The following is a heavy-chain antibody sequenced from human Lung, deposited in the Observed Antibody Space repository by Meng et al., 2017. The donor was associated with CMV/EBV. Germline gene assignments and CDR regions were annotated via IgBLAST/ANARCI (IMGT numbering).Heavy chain of an antibody. CDR2: IYPGDSDT. D-gene: IGHD2-2*01. J-gene: IGHJ5*02. CDR1: GYSFTSYW. V-gene: IGHV5-51*01. CDR3: ARQLDTRTWDNWFDP. Sequence: ESLKISCKGSGYSFTSYWIAWVRQMPGKGLEWMGLIYPGDSDTTYSPSFQGRVTISTYKSISTTYLQWSSLKASDTAIYYCARQLDTRTWDNWFDPWGQGXLVTVSS.